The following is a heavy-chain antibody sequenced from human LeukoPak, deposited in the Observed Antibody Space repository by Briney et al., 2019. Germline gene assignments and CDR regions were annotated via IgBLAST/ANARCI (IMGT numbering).Heavy chain of an antibody. D-gene: IGHD6-19*01. V-gene: IGHV3-7*01. CDR2: IKQDGSET. Sequence: GGSLRLSCAASRFTLSNDWMSWVRQAPGKGLEWVANIKQDGSETYYVDSVKGRFTISRDNAKNSLSLQMNSLRAEDTAVYYCARQRGSGCLDYWGQGTLVTVS. CDR3: ARQRGSGCLDY. J-gene: IGHJ4*02. CDR1: RFTLSNDW.